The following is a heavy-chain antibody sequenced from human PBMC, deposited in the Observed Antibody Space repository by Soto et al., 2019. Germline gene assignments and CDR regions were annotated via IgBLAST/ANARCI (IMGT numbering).Heavy chain of an antibody. Sequence: RASVKVSCKASGYTFTAYYIHRLRQAPGQGLEWMGWINPNTGGTNYAQRFQGRVTMTRDTSISTAYMELSRLTSDDTALYYCARQLAYCGGDCYTEPIDYWGQGTLVTVSS. J-gene: IGHJ4*02. D-gene: IGHD2-21*02. CDR1: GYTFTAYY. CDR2: INPNTGGT. V-gene: IGHV1-2*02. CDR3: ARQLAYCGGDCYTEPIDY.